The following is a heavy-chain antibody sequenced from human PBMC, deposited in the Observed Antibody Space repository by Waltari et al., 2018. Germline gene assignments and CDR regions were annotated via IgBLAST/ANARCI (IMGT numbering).Heavy chain of an antibody. CDR1: GGSISSGSYY. J-gene: IGHJ4*02. CDR2: IYTSGST. V-gene: IGHV4-61*09. CDR3: ARLTLSPHRFDY. Sequence: QVQLQESGPGLVKPSQTLSLTCTVSGGSISSGSYYWSWIRQPAGKGLEWIGYIYTSGSTNYNPSLKSRVTISVDTSKNQFSLKLSSVTAADTAVYYCARLTLSPHRFDYWGQGTLVTVSS.